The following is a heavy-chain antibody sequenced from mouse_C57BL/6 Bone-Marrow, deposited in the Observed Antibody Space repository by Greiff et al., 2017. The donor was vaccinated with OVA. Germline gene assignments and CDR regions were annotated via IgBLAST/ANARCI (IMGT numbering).Heavy chain of an antibody. CDR3: TTSMFDYYGSSFDY. CDR2: IDPENGDT. J-gene: IGHJ2*01. CDR1: GFNIKDDY. D-gene: IGHD1-1*01. Sequence: VQLKESGAELVRPGASIKLSCTASGFNIKDDYMHWVKQRPEQGLEWIGWIDPENGDTEYASKFQGKATITAETSSNTAYLQLSSLTSEDTAVYYCTTSMFDYYGSSFDYWGQGTTLTVSS. V-gene: IGHV14-4*01.